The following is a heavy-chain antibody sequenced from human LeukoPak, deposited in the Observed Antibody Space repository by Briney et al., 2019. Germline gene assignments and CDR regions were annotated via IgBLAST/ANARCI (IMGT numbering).Heavy chain of an antibody. D-gene: IGHD3-16*01. V-gene: IGHV3-21*01. CDR1: GFTFSIYS. CDR2: ISSSSSYI. CDR3: ARMFGGVMYDY. J-gene: IGHJ4*02. Sequence: PGGSLTLTCAAYGFTFSIYSMNWDRHAPGKGLEWVSSISSSSSYIYYAESVKGRFTISRDNAKNSLYLQMNSLRAEDTAVYYCARMFGGVMYDYWGQGTLVSVSS.